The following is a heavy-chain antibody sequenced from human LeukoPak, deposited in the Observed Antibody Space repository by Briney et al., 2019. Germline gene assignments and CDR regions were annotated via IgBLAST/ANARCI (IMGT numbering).Heavy chain of an antibody. CDR3: ARSKGYSYGRYYFDY. J-gene: IGHJ4*02. CDR1: GGSISSSSYY. D-gene: IGHD5-18*01. V-gene: IGHV4-39*07. Sequence: SETLSLTCTVSGGSISSSSYYWGWLRQPPGKGLEWIGSIYYSGSTYYNPSLKSRVTISVDTSKNQFSLKLSSVTAADTAVYYCARSKGYSYGRYYFDYWGQGTLVTVSS. CDR2: IYYSGST.